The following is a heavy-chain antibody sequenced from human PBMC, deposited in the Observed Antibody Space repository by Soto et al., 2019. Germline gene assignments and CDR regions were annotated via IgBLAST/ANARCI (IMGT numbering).Heavy chain of an antibody. CDR1: GGSISSYY. V-gene: IGHV4-59*01. CDR3: AGRYGTVFDY. CDR2: IYYSGST. J-gene: IGHJ4*02. D-gene: IGHD6-13*01. Sequence: QVQLQESGPGLVKPSETLSLTCTVSGGSISSYYWSWIRQLPGKGLEWIGYIYYSGSTNYNPSLKSRVTISVDTSKNQFSLKLSSVTAADTAVYYCAGRYGTVFDYWGQGTLVTVSS.